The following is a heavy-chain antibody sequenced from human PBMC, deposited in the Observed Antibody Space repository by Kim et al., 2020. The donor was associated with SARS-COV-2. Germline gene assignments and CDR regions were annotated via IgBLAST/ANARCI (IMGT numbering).Heavy chain of an antibody. CDR1: GFTFSNAW. CDR2: IKSKTDGGTT. Sequence: GGSLRLSCVASGFTFSNAWMNWVRQAPGKGLEWVGHIKSKTDGGTTDYAAPVKDRFTISRDYSKNTVSLQMNSLKTEDTAVYYCAAYGGHDYWGQGTLVTVSS. CDR3: AAYGGHDY. V-gene: IGHV3-15*01. D-gene: IGHD4-17*01. J-gene: IGHJ4*02.